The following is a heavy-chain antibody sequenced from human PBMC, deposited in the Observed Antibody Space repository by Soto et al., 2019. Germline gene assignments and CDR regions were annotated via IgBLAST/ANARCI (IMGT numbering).Heavy chain of an antibody. V-gene: IGHV4-39*01. J-gene: IGHJ6*03. CDR3: ASLYYYGSGSYYKRETSYYMDV. CDR2: IYYSGST. D-gene: IGHD3-10*01. Sequence: QLQLQESGPGLVKPSETLSLTCTVSGGSISSSSYYWGWIRQPPGKGLEWIGSIYYSGSTYYNPSLKSRVTISVDTSKNQVSLKLSSVTAADTAVYYCASLYYYGSGSYYKRETSYYMDVWGKGTTVTVSS. CDR1: GGSISSSSYY.